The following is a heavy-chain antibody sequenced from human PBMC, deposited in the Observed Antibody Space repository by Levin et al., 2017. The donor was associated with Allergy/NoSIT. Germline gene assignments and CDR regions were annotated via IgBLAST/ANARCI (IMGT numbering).Heavy chain of an antibody. Sequence: GGSLRLSCAASGFTFNNFCMNWVRQAPGKGLEWVSNICGDGDDIYYADSVKGRFTISRDNANKSLHLQMNSLRGEDTAVYFCARDPVGVVNVHGNYFDYWGQGIQVTVSS. CDR2: ICGDGDDI. D-gene: IGHD3-3*01. V-gene: IGHV3-21*01. J-gene: IGHJ4*02. CDR3: ARDPVGVVNVHGNYFDY. CDR1: GFTFNNFC.